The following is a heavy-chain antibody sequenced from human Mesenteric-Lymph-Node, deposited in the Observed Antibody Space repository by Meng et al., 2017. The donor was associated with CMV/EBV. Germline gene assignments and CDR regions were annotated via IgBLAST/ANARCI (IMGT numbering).Heavy chain of an antibody. CDR3: ARSPTRSPYFDY. CDR1: GGSISSSDYY. D-gene: IGHD3-10*01. V-gene: IGHV4-39*07. CDR2: IYYTGTT. J-gene: IGHJ4*02. Sequence: SETLSLTCTVSGGSISSSDYYWGWIRQPPGKGLEWIASIYYTGTTYYNLSLKSRVTMSVDTSKNQFSLRLTSVTAADTAVYYCARSPTRSPYFDYWGQGTLVTVSS.